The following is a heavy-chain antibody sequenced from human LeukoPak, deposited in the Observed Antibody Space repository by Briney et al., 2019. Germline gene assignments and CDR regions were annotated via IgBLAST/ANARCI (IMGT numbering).Heavy chain of an antibody. J-gene: IGHJ4*02. CDR2: ISHRGRT. V-gene: IGHV4-34*01. Sequence: PSETLSLTCAVYGGSFSGYYWSWIRQPPGKGLEWIGEISHRGRTKYKPSPKSRVTISVDTSKKQFSLRLSSVTAADTAVYYCASVSYDIFIGYWVGYFDYWGQGSLVTVSS. CDR1: GGSFSGYY. D-gene: IGHD3-9*01. CDR3: ASVSYDIFIGYWVGYFDY.